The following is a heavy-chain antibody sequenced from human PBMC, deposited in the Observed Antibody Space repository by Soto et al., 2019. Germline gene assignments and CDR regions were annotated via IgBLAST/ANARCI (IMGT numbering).Heavy chain of an antibody. CDR3: ARRDCGSGRNCEFGAPALAY. V-gene: IGHV3-23*01. J-gene: IGHJ4*02. CDR2: VSSSGSST. CDR1: GFTFSNYD. D-gene: IGHD2-21*01. Sequence: EVQLLESGGDLVQPGGSLRLSCAASGFTFSNYDMSWVRQAPGKGLEWVSSVSSSGSSTYYADSVKGRFTISRDNSKNILYLQMSSLGAADTAVYHCARRDCGSGRNCEFGAPALAYCGQGSLVTVIS.